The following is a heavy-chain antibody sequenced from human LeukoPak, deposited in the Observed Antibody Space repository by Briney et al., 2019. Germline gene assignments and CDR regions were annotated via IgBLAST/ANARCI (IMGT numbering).Heavy chain of an antibody. J-gene: IGHJ4*02. Sequence: ASVKVSCKASGYTFSSDGISCVRKAPGQGLEWMGWISAYNGNTNYAQKLQGRVTMTTDTSTSTAYMELRSLRSDDTAVYYCARDYAEYSGYLFDYWGQGTLVTVSS. CDR2: ISAYNGNT. D-gene: IGHD5-12*01. CDR1: GYTFSSDG. CDR3: ARDYAEYSGYLFDY. V-gene: IGHV1-18*01.